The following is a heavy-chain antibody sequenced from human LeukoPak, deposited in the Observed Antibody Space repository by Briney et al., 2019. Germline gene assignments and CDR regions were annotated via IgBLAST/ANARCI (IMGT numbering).Heavy chain of an antibody. CDR1: GGSISSSSYY. D-gene: IGHD6-13*01. Sequence: PSETLSLTCTVSGGSISSSSYYWGWICQPPGKGLEWIGSIYYSGSTYYNPSLKSRVTISVDTSKNQFSLKLSSVTAADTAVYYCARHWDSSSWLDAFDIWGQGTMVTVSS. J-gene: IGHJ3*02. CDR2: IYYSGST. V-gene: IGHV4-39*01. CDR3: ARHWDSSSWLDAFDI.